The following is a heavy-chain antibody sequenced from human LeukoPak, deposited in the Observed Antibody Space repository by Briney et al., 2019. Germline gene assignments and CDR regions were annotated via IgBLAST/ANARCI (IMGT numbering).Heavy chain of an antibody. CDR3: ARVPINYGDYYYYGMDV. Sequence: SETLSLTCTVSGDSISSYYWSWIRQPPGKGLEWMGSINYSGRTNYNPSLKSRVTISVDTSKNHFSLKLSSVTAADTAVYYCARVPINYGDYYYYGMDVWGQGTTVTVSS. CDR2: INYSGRT. V-gene: IGHV4-59*01. CDR1: GDSISSYY. J-gene: IGHJ6*02. D-gene: IGHD4-17*01.